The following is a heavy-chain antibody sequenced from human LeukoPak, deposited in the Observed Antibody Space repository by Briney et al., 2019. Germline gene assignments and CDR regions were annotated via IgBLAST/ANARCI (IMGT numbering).Heavy chain of an antibody. D-gene: IGHD3-22*01. CDR2: IRNDASNK. CDR3: ARGGYYDSSGYYYSDY. Sequence: GGSLRLSCAASGFTFSNYVMYWVRQAPGKGLEWVSFIRNDASNKYYADSVKGRFTISRDNSKNTLDLQMSSLRSEDTAVYYCARGGYYDSSGYYYSDYWGQGTLVTVSS. J-gene: IGHJ4*02. V-gene: IGHV3-30*02. CDR1: GFTFSNYV.